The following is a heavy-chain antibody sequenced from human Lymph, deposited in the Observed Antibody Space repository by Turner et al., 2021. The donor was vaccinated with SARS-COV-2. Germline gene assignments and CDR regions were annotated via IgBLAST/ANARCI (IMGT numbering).Heavy chain of an antibody. CDR3: AKMGGVYCSGGNCYSGRLDY. CDR1: GFTCRTYG. CDR2: ISYDGSNK. J-gene: IGHJ4*02. V-gene: IGHV3-30*18. D-gene: IGHD2-15*01. Sequence: QVQLVESGGGVVQPGRSLILSGAAPGFTCRTYGMHWVRQAPGKGLEWVAVISYDGSNKYYADSVKGRFTISRDNSKNTLYLQMNSLRAEDTAVYYCAKMGGVYCSGGNCYSGRLDYWGQGTLVTVSS.